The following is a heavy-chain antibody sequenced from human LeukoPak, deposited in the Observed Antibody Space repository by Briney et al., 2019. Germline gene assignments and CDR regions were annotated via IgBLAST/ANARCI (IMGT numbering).Heavy chain of an antibody. CDR2: TYYGENT. CDR3: ARRDDSSGYHKIFDY. V-gene: IGHV4-59*04. CDR1: GFTFSSYSMN. J-gene: IGHJ4*02. D-gene: IGHD3-22*01. Sequence: GSLRLSCAASGFTFSSYSMNWVRQPPGKGLEWIGNTYYGENTYYNPSLKSRVTISIDTSKNQFYLKLSSLTAADTAVYYCARRDDSSGYHKIFDYWGPGTLVTVSS.